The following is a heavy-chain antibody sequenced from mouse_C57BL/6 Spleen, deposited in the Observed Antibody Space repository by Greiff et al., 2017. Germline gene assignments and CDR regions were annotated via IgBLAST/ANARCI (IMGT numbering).Heavy chain of an antibody. CDR3: ARDGSPDYYAMDY. D-gene: IGHD1-1*01. CDR1: GYTFTSYW. Sequence: QVQLQQPGTELVKPGASVKLSCKASGYTFTSYWMHWVKQRPGQGLEWIGNINPSNGGTNYNEKFKSKATLTVDKSSSTAYMQLSSLTSEDSSVYYCARDGSPDYYAMDYWGQGTSVTVSS. V-gene: IGHV1-53*01. J-gene: IGHJ4*01. CDR2: INPSNGGT.